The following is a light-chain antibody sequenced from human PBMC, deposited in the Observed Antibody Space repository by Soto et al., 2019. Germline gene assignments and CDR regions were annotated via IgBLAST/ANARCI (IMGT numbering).Light chain of an antibody. V-gene: IGLV1-40*01. CDR3: QSYDSSLSGYV. CDR2: GNS. Sequence: QYVLTQPPSVSGAPGQRVTISCTGSSGDIGAGYDVLWYQQLPGTAPKLLIYGNSNRPSGVPDRFSGSKSGTSASLAITGLQAEDEADYYCQSYDSSLSGYVFGTGTKLTAL. CDR1: SGDIGAGYD. J-gene: IGLJ1*01.